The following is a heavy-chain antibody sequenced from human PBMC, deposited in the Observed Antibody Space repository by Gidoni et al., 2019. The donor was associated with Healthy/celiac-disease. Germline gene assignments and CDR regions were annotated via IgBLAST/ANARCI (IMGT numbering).Heavy chain of an antibody. V-gene: IGHV3-15*01. Sequence: EVRLVESGGGWVKPGGSLRLSWPASGFTCSNAWTSWVGQAPGKGLEWVGRIKSKSAGGTTDFAAPVKGRFTISRDDPKTTLYLQMTSRKTEDTAVYSCTVVLAAIIVYWGQGTLVTLSS. CDR2: IKSKSAGGTT. CDR1: GFTCSNAW. J-gene: IGHJ4*02. D-gene: IGHD2-2*01. CDR3: TVVLAAIIVY.